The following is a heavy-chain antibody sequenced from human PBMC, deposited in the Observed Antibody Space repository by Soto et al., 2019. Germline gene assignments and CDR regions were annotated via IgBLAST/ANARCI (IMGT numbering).Heavy chain of an antibody. D-gene: IGHD6-13*01. CDR3: AMPVIAAAGGSYYFDY. Sequence: SETLSLTCTVSGGSISSGDYYWSWIRQPPGKGLEWIGYIYYSGSTYYNPSLKSRVTISVDTSKNQFSLKLSSVTAADTAVYYCAMPVIAAAGGSYYFDYWGQGTLVTVSS. CDR1: GGSISSGDYY. J-gene: IGHJ4*02. V-gene: IGHV4-30-4*01. CDR2: IYYSGST.